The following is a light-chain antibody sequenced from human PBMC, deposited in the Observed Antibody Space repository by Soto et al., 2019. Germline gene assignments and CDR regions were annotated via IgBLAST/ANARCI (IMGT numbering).Light chain of an antibody. J-gene: IGKJ3*01. CDR2: GAS. CDR1: QSVSSN. CDR3: QQYGSSPRT. Sequence: IVLTQSPGTLSLSPGERATLACRASQSVSSNLAWYQQKPGQAPRLLIYGASSRATGIPDRFSGSGSGTDFTLTISRLEPEDFAVYYCQQYGSSPRTFGPGTKVDIK. V-gene: IGKV3-20*01.